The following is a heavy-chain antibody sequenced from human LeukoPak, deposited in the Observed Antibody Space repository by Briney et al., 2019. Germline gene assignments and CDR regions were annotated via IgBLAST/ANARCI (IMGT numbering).Heavy chain of an antibody. Sequence: PGGSLRLSCAASGFTFSSSAMSWVRQAPGKGLEWVSSISGSGSGGSTYYADSVKGRFTISRDNAKNSLYLQMNSLRAEDTAVYYCARGGEADIVVVPAARPRWFDPWGQGTLVTVSS. D-gene: IGHD2-2*01. CDR1: GFTFSSSA. CDR3: ARGGEADIVVVPAARPRWFDP. V-gene: IGHV3-23*01. J-gene: IGHJ5*02. CDR2: ISGSGSGGST.